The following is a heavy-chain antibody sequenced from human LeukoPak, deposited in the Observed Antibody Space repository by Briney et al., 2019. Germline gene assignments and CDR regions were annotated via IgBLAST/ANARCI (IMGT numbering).Heavy chain of an antibody. CDR1: GGIFTSYY. CDR2: INPNCGGT. D-gene: IGHD1-26*01. V-gene: IGHV1-2*02. J-gene: IGHJ4*02. Sequence: ASVKVSCKASGGIFTSYYMHWVRQAPGQGLEWMGWINPNCGGTNFAQKFQGRVTITADTSISTAYMDLSRLRSDDTAVYYCARSRIGSQFDFWGQGTLVIVSS. CDR3: ARSRIGSQFDF.